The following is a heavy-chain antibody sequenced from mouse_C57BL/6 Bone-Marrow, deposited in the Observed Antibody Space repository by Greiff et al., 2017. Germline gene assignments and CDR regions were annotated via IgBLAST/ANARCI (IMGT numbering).Heavy chain of an antibody. CDR3: ARLECDGSSGDWYIDV. CDR1: GYTFTSYD. Sequence: VKLMESGPELVKPGASVKLSCKASGYTFTSYDINWVKQRPGQGLEWIGWIYPRDGSTKYNAKFKGQATLTADTSSSTAYMELHSLTSEDSAVYFCARLECDGSSGDWYIDVWGTGTTVTVSS. CDR2: IYPRDGST. V-gene: IGHV1-85*01. D-gene: IGHD1-1*01. J-gene: IGHJ1*03.